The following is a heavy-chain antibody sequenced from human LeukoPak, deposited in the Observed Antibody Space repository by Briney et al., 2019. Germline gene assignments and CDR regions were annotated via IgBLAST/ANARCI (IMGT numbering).Heavy chain of an antibody. D-gene: IGHD1-26*01. CDR2: ISGSNGNT. CDR3: ARSGRGTYYYFDL. J-gene: IGHJ4*02. CDR1: SYTFTRYS. V-gene: IGHV1-18*01. Sequence: ASVKVSCKASSYTFTRYSISWVRQAPGQGLEWMGWISGSNGNTNYAQKFQGRVSMTANTSTSTAYMELRSLRSDDTAVYYCARSGRGTYYYFDLWGQGTLVTVSS.